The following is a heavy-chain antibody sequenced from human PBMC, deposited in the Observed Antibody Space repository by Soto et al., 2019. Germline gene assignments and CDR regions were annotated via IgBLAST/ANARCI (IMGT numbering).Heavy chain of an antibody. CDR3: AHLLYSSGPEYYFDY. Sequence: QITLKESGPTLVKPTQTLTLTCTFSGFSLSTSGVGVGWIRQPPGKALEWLALIYWDDDKRYSPSLKSRLTISQDTSKNQLVLTMTNMDPVDTATYYCAHLLYSSGPEYYFDYWGQGTLVTVSS. CDR2: IYWDDDK. J-gene: IGHJ4*02. V-gene: IGHV2-5*02. CDR1: GFSLSTSGVG. D-gene: IGHD6-19*01.